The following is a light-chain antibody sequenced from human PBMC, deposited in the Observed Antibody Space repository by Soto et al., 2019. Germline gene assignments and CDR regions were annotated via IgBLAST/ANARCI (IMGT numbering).Light chain of an antibody. CDR1: QSVPSKY. CDR3: QQYGTSPRT. J-gene: IGKJ1*01. V-gene: IGKV3-20*01. Sequence: EIVLTQSPAALSLSPVEIATLACMASQSVPSKYLAWYQQNPGQAPRLLIYGASNRATGIPDKFSGSGSGTDFTLTISRLEPEDFAVYYCQQYGTSPRTFGQGTKVDIK. CDR2: GAS.